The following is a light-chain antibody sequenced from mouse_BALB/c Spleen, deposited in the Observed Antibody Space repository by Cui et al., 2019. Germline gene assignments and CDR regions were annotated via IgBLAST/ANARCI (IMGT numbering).Light chain of an antibody. Sequence: HIVLTQSQAIMSASQGEKVTMTCSASSSVSYMYWYQQKPGSSPRLLIYDTSNLASGVPVRFSGSGSGTSYSLTISRMEAEDAATYYCQQWSSYPRTFGGGTKLEIK. CDR3: QQWSSYPRT. V-gene: IGKV4-55*01. J-gene: IGKJ1*01. CDR1: SSVSY. CDR2: DTS.